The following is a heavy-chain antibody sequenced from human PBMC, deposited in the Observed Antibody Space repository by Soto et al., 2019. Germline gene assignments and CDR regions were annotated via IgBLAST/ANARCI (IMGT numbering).Heavy chain of an antibody. Sequence: SETLSLTCTVSGGSISSSSYYWGWIRQPPGKGLEWIGSIYYSGSTYYNPSLKSRVTISVDTSKNQFSLKLSSVTAADTAVYYCARHGLSRLENHDWFDPWGQGTLVTVSS. CDR2: IYYSGST. D-gene: IGHD1-1*01. CDR3: ARHGLSRLENHDWFDP. CDR1: GGSISSSSYY. V-gene: IGHV4-39*01. J-gene: IGHJ5*02.